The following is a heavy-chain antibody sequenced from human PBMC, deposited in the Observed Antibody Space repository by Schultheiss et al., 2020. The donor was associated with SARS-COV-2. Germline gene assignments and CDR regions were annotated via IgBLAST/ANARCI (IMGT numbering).Heavy chain of an antibody. CDR3: ARAGRRDPFDY. V-gene: IGHV3-21*05. CDR2: ISSSSSYI. Sequence: GGSLRLSCAASGFTFSSYSMNWVRQAPGKGLEWVSYISSSSSYIYYADSVKGRFTISRDNSKNTLYLQMNSLRAEDTAVYYCARAGRRDPFDYWGQGTLVTVSS. CDR1: GFTFSSYS. D-gene: IGHD5-24*01. J-gene: IGHJ4*02.